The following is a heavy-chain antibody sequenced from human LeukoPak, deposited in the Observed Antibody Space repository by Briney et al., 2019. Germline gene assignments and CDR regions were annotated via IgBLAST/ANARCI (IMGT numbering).Heavy chain of an antibody. CDR1: GGSISSFY. J-gene: IGHJ4*02. CDR2: IYSSGST. CDR3: ARENWRSKSIDFDS. D-gene: IGHD6-6*01. V-gene: IGHV4-4*07. Sequence: SETLSLTCTVSGGSISSFYWTWIRQPAGKGLEWIGRIYSSGSTNFNPSLKSRVTMSVDTSKNQFSLRLSSVTAADTAAYFCARENWRSKSIDFDSWGQGTLVTVSS.